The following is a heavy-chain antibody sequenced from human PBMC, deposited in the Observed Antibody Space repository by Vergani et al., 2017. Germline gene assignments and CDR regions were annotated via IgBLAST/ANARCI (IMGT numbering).Heavy chain of an antibody. V-gene: IGHV6-1*01. Sequence: QVQLQQSGPGLVKPSPTLSLTCAISGDSVSSNSAAWNWIRQSPSRGLEWLGRTYYRSKWYHDYAVSVKSRITINPDTYKNQFSLQLNSVTPEDTAVYYCARGGWSGSHYGTYYYYGMDVWGQGTTVTVSS. CDR3: ARGGWSGSHYGTYYYYGMDV. CDR2: TYYRSKWYH. J-gene: IGHJ6*02. D-gene: IGHD3-10*01. CDR1: GDSVSSNSAA.